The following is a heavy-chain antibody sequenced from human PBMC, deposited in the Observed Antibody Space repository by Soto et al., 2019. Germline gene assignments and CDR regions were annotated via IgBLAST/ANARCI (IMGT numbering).Heavy chain of an antibody. V-gene: IGHV1-18*01. CDR3: AMVAFTHTAMFTWAVDF. D-gene: IGHD5-18*01. J-gene: IGHJ3*01. Sequence: GQLVQSGAEVKRPGASVKVSCRASGYTFTSYGITWVRPAPGQGLEWMGWISAYNGDTKLSQKFEARVSMTTDTSTITAHMQLWGMRSDYTAEGSCAMVAFTHTAMFTWAVDFWGQATGATVSS. CDR1: GYTFTSYG. CDR2: ISAYNGDT.